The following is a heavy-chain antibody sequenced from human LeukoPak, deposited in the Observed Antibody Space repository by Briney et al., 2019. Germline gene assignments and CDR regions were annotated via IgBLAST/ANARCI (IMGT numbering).Heavy chain of an antibody. CDR3: ALLPKIYRGRITGTDPTPGY. CDR2: IIPIFGTA. J-gene: IGHJ4*02. CDR1: GGTFSSYA. Sequence: ASVKVSCKASGGTFSSYAISWVRQAPGQGLEWMGGIIPIFGTANYAQKYQGRVTITTDESTSTAYMELSSLRSEDTAVYYCALLPKIYRGRITGTDPTPGYWGQGTLVTVSS. V-gene: IGHV1-69*05. D-gene: IGHD1-7*01.